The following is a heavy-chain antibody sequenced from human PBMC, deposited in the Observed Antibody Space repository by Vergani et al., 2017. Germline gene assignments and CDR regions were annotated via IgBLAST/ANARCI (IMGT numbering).Heavy chain of an antibody. CDR2: IYTSGST. CDR3: ARDRRIAARPVERYYYYYMDV. CDR1: GGSISSGSYY. D-gene: IGHD6-6*01. Sequence: QVQLQESGPGLVKPSQTLALTCTVSGGSISSGSYYWSWIRQPAGKGLEWIGRIYTSGSTNYNPSLKSRVTMSVDTSKNQFSLKLSSVTAADTAVYYCARDRRIAARPVERYYYYYMDVWGKXP. J-gene: IGHJ6*03. V-gene: IGHV4-61*02.